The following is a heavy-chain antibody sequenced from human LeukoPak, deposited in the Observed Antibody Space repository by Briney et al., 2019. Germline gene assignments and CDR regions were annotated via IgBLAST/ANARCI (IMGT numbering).Heavy chain of an antibody. CDR3: ARGWENDY. D-gene: IGHD1-26*01. CDR2: LNTYNSNT. V-gene: IGHV1-18*01. Sequence: GASVKVSCKASGYTFNSYGITWGRQAPGQGLGWMGWLNTYNSNTNYAQKLQGRVTMTRDPFTSTVYMELRSLRSDDTAVYYCARGWENDYWGQGSLVTVSS. CDR1: GYTFNSYG. J-gene: IGHJ4*02.